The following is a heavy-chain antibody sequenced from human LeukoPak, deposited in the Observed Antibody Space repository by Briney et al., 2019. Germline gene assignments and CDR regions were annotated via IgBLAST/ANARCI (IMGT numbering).Heavy chain of an antibody. CDR3: ARDYCSGGGCYGGLGRNWFDP. V-gene: IGHV1-69*04. J-gene: IGHJ5*02. CDR2: IIPILGIA. D-gene: IGHD2-15*01. Sequence: GASVKVSCKASGGTFSSYAISWVRQAPGQGLEWMGRIIPILGIANYAQKFQGRVTITTDESTSTAYMELSSLRSEDTAVYYCARDYCSGGGCYGGLGRNWFDPWGQGTLVTVSS. CDR1: GGTFSSYA.